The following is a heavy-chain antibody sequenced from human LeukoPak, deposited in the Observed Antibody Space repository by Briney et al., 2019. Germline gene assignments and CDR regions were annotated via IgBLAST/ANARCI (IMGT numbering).Heavy chain of an antibody. CDR1: GFTFSSYA. J-gene: IGHJ4*02. D-gene: IGHD2-2*01. CDR2: ISYDGSNK. CDR3: ARDEDSCQDY. Sequence: RRSLRLSCAASGFTFSSYAMHWVRQAPGKGLEWVAVISYDGSNKYYADSVKGRFTISRDNSKNTLYLQMNSLRAEDTAVYYCARDEDSCQDYWGQGTLVTVSS. V-gene: IGHV3-30-3*01.